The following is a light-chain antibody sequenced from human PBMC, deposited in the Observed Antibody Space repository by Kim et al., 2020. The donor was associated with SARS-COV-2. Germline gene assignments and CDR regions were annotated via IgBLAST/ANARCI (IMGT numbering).Light chain of an antibody. Sequence: ASVGDRVTSTCRASQSISTWVAWYQQKPGKAPKLLISAASSLQSGVPSRFSGSGSGTDFTLTISNLQPEDFATYYCQEANFFPTTFGQGTRLEIK. CDR3: QEANFFPTT. CDR2: AAS. V-gene: IGKV1-12*01. J-gene: IGKJ5*01. CDR1: QSISTW.